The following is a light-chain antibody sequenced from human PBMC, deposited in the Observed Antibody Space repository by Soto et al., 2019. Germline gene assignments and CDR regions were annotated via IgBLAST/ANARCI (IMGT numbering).Light chain of an antibody. J-gene: IGLJ2*01. CDR2: EVS. CDR3: SSYTSRNTLDVV. V-gene: IGLV2-14*01. CDR1: SSDVGGHNY. Sequence: QSVLTQPASVSGSPGQSITISCTGTSSDVGGHNYVSWYQQHPGKAPKLMIYEVSNRPSGVSNRFSGSKSGNTASLTISGLQTEDEADYYCSSYTSRNTLDVVFGGGTKLTVL.